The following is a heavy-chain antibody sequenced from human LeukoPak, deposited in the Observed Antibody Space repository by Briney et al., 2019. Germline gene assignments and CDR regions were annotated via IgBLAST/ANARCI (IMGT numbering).Heavy chain of an antibody. CDR2: ISGSGGST. V-gene: IGHV3-23*01. Sequence: GGSLSLSCAAAGFTFSSYAMSWVRQAPGKGLEWVSAISGSGGSTYYADSVKGRFTISRDNSKNTLYLQMNSLRAEDTAVYYCAKDSGGYCSSTSCYWSYWGQGTLVTVSS. CDR3: AKDSGGYCSSTSCYWSY. CDR1: GFTFSSYA. D-gene: IGHD2-2*01. J-gene: IGHJ4*02.